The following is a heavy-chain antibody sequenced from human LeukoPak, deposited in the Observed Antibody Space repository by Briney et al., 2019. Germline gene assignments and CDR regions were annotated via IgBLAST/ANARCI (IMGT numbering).Heavy chain of an antibody. Sequence: PGGSLRLSCAASGFAFRTYEMNWVRQAPGKGLEWVSYISSSGSTIYYADSVKGRFTISRDNAKKSLYLQMNSLRAEDTAVYYYARHASGYGGHSYFDFWGQGTLVTVSS. CDR1: GFAFRTYE. J-gene: IGHJ4*02. V-gene: IGHV3-48*03. D-gene: IGHD4-23*01. CDR3: ARHASGYGGHSYFDF. CDR2: ISSSGSTI.